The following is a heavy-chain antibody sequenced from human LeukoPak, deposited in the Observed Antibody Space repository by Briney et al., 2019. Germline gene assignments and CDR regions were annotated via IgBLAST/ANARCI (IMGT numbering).Heavy chain of an antibody. CDR3: ASGRIQKGYFDDYYGMDV. CDR1: WFTVSNNY. D-gene: IGHD3-9*01. Sequence: GGSLRLSCAASWFTVSNNYMSWVRQAPGKGLEWVSVIYSGGSTYYADSVKGRFTISRHNSKNTLYLQMNSLRAEGTAVYYCASGRIQKGYFDDYYGMDVWGQGTTVTVSS. CDR2: IYSGGST. J-gene: IGHJ6*02. V-gene: IGHV3-53*04.